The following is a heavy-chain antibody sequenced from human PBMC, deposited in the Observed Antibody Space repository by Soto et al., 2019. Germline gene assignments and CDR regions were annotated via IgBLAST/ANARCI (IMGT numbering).Heavy chain of an antibody. CDR1: GFTFSSYW. CDR3: AREASGYVDV. Sequence: GGYLRLSCAASGFTFSSYWMNWVRQAPGKGLEWVAKIKQDGSAKYYVDSVKGRFTISRDNAKKSLYLRLNSLRAEDTAVYYCAREASGYVDVWGIGTTVTVSS. V-gene: IGHV3-7*01. D-gene: IGHD7-27*01. J-gene: IGHJ6*03. CDR2: IKQDGSAK.